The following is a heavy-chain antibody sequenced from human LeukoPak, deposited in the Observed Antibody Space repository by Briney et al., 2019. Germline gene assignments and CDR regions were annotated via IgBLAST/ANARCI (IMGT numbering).Heavy chain of an antibody. D-gene: IGHD3-3*01. CDR1: AGSISSGSYY. CDR3: ARGYYDFWSGYYHWFDP. V-gene: IGHV4-61*02. Sequence: SQTLSLTCTVSAGSISSGSYYWSWIRQPAGKGLEWIGRIYTSGSTNYNPSLKSRVTISVDTSKNQFSLKLSSVTASDTAVYYCARGYYDFWSGYYHWFDPWGQGTLVTVSS. CDR2: IYTSGST. J-gene: IGHJ5*02.